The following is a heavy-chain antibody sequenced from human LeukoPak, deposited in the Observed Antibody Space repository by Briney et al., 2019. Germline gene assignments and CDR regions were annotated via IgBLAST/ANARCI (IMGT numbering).Heavy chain of an antibody. Sequence: SETLSLTCTVSGGSISNYYWSWIRQPPGKGLEWIGEINHSGSTNYNPSLKSRVTISVDTPKNQFSLKLSSVTAADTAVYYCARVQQKVRYSDYWGQGTLVTVSS. CDR1: GGSISNYY. D-gene: IGHD5-18*01. CDR3: ARVQQKVRYSDY. V-gene: IGHV4-34*01. J-gene: IGHJ4*02. CDR2: INHSGST.